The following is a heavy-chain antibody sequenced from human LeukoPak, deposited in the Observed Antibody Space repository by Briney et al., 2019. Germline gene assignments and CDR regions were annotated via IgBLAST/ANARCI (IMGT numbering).Heavy chain of an antibody. J-gene: IGHJ4*02. V-gene: IGHV3-48*01. CDR1: GFHFSTYG. CDR2: INTGSTTI. D-gene: IGHD3-3*01. CDR3: ARVPDDPWSGYFFDC. Sequence: HGGFLRLSCAASGFHFSTYGMNWVRQAPGKGLEWVSYINTGSTTIHHADSVKGRFTISRDNTRNSLFLQMNSLRVEDTAVYFCARVPDDPWSGYFFDCWGQGTLVTVSS.